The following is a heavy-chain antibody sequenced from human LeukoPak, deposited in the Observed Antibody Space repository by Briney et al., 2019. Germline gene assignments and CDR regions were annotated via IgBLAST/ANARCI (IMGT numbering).Heavy chain of an antibody. V-gene: IGHV4-59*01. Sequence: PSETLSLTCTVSGGSISSYYWSWIRQPPGKGLEWIGYIYYSGSTNYNPSLKSRVTISVDTSKNQFSLKLSSVTAADTAVYYCASSRRGYYMDVWGKGTTVTVSS. CDR3: ASSRRGYYMDV. CDR1: GGSISSYY. CDR2: IYYSGST. J-gene: IGHJ6*03.